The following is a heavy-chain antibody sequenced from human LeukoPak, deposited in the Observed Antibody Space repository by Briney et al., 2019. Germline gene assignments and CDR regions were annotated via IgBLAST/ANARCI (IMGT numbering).Heavy chain of an antibody. J-gene: IGHJ4*02. V-gene: IGHV4-59*11. CDR3: ARIDPLGFFDQ. CDR1: GACTSTHY. Sequence: PSETLSLACTVSGACTSTHYCSWVRQPPTGGLEWIGYVFYSGSSNYNPNFSSRVTMSVDTSKSQFSLKLTSVTAADTAVYYCARIDPLGFFDQWGQGTLVTVSS. CDR2: VFYSGSS. D-gene: IGHD6-25*01.